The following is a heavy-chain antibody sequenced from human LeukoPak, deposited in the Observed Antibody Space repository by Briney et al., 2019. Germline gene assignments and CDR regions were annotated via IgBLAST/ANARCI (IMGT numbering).Heavy chain of an antibody. CDR2: IYPGDSDT. CDR1: GYSFTSYW. CDR3: ARSTFGYDSSGYPLDY. J-gene: IGHJ4*02. V-gene: IGHV5-51*01. Sequence: GESLKISCKGSGYSFTSYWIGWVRQMPGKGLEWIGIIYPGDSDTRYSPSFQGQVTISADKSISTAYLQWSSLKASDTAMYYCARSTFGYDSSGYPLDYWGQGTLVTVSS. D-gene: IGHD3-22*01.